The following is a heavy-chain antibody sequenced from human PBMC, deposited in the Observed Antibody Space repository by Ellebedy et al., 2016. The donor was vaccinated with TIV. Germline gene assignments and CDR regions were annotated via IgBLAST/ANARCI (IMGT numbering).Heavy chain of an antibody. CDR3: AKGFRSSSNWFDY. CDR2: ISYDGSNK. V-gene: IGHV3-30*18. Sequence: GGSLRLXXAASGFTFSSYGMHWVRQAPGKGLEWVAVISYDGSNKYYADSVKGRFTISRDNSKNTLYLQMNSLRAEDTAVYYCAKGFRSSSNWFDYWGQGTLVTVSS. J-gene: IGHJ4*02. CDR1: GFTFSSYG. D-gene: IGHD6-6*01.